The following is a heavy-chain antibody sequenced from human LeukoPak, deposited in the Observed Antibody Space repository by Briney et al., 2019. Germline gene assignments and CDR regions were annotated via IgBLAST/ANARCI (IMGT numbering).Heavy chain of an antibody. CDR3: ASQYDSSGYYRTLFDY. Sequence: SETLSLTCTVSGGSISSSSYYWGWIRQPPGKGLEWIGYIYYSGSTYYSPSLKSRVTISVDTSKNQFSLKLSSVTAADTAVYYCASQYDSSGYYRTLFDYWGQGTLVTVSS. J-gene: IGHJ4*02. CDR2: IYYSGST. D-gene: IGHD3-22*01. CDR1: GGSISSSSYY. V-gene: IGHV4-39*01.